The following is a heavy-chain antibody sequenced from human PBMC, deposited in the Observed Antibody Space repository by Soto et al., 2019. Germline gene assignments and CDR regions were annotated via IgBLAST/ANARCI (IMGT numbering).Heavy chain of an antibody. CDR2: IIPILGSA. V-gene: IGHV1-69*13. CDR1: GDTFSNYA. Sequence: SVKVSCKASGDTFSNYAICWVRQAPGQGLEWIGGIIPILGSANYAQKFQGRVTISADGSTNTANLELSSLRSEDTAVYYCARFKVGTTTDYYYGTDVWGQGTTVTVSS. CDR3: ARFKVGTTTDYYYGTDV. J-gene: IGHJ6*01. D-gene: IGHD1-26*01.